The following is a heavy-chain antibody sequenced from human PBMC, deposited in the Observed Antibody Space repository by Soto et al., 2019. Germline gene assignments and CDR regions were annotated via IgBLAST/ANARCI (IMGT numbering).Heavy chain of an antibody. V-gene: IGHV3-30-3*01. CDR1: GFTFSSYA. J-gene: IGHJ6*02. CDR2: ISYDGSNK. Sequence: GSLRLSCAASGFTFSSYAMHWVRQAPGKGLEWVAVISYDGSNKYYADSVKGRFTISRDNSKNTLYLQMNSLRAEDTAVYYCARDGIDYYGMDVWGQGTTVTVSS. CDR3: ARDGIDYYGMDV.